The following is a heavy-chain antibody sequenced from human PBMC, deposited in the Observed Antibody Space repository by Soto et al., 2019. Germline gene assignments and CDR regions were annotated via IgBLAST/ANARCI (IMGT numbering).Heavy chain of an antibody. Sequence: SQTISPICYISGDSVSSNSVDWNWIRQSPSRGLEWLGRTYYKSKWNNDYALSVKSRITINPDTSKNQFSLHLYSVTTEDTDVYYCTGITWFRGMDVWGQGTTLPVPS. J-gene: IGHJ6*01. CDR1: GDSVSSNSVD. D-gene: IGHD3-10*01. CDR2: TYYKSKWNN. V-gene: IGHV6-1*01. CDR3: TGITWFRGMDV.